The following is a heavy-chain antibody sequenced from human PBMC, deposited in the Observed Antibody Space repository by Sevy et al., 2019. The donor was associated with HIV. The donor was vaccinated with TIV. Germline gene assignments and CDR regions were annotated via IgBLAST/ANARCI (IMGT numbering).Heavy chain of an antibody. CDR1: GYTFTGYY. J-gene: IGHJ5*02. D-gene: IGHD6-13*01. Sequence: ASVKVTCKASGYTFTGYYMHWVRQAPGQGLEWMGCINPNSGGTNYAQKFQGRVTMTRDTSISTTYMELIRLRSDDTAVYYCARWEAAVGRNWFDPWGQGTLVTVSS. CDR2: INPNSGGT. V-gene: IGHV1-2*02. CDR3: ARWEAAVGRNWFDP.